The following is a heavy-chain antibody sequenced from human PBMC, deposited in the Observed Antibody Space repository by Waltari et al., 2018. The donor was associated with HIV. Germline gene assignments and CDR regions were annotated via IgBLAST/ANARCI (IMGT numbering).Heavy chain of an antibody. CDR1: GFPISSNY. CDR3: ARDPRSSGYYGMDV. Sequence: EVQLVASGGGLIEPGGSLRVPCAASGFPISSNYMSWVRQAPGKGLEWVSVIYSGGSRYYADSVKGRFIISRDNSKNTVSLHMNSLRAEDTAVYYCARDPRSSGYYGMDVWGQGIKVTVSS. D-gene: IGHD1-26*01. CDR2: IYSGGSR. J-gene: IGHJ6*02. V-gene: IGHV3-53*01.